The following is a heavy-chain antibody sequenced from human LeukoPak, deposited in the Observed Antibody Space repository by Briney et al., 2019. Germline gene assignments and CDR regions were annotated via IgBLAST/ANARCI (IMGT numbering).Heavy chain of an antibody. CDR1: GFTFSSYW. J-gene: IGHJ6*04. Sequence: GGSLRLSCAASGFTFSSYWMSWVRQAPGKGLEWVANIKQDGSEKHYVDSVKGRFTISRDNAKNSLYLQMNSLRAEDTAVYYCGRAGRAGYYGRAVGGKGTTVT. CDR3: GRAGRAGYYGRAV. V-gene: IGHV3-7*03. CDR2: IKQDGSEK.